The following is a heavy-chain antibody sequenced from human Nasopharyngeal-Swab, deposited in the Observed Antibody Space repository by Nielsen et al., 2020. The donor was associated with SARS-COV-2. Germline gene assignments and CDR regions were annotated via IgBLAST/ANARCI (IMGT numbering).Heavy chain of an antibody. CDR2: ISGDGGST. CDR1: GFTFDDYA. Sequence: GGSLRLSCTASGFTFDDYAMHWVRQAPGKGLEWVSLISGDGGSTYYADSVKGRFTISRDNAKNSLYLQMNSLRAEDTALYYCAKDMGGGYSYGELYYYYYGMDVWGQGTTVTVSS. J-gene: IGHJ6*02. V-gene: IGHV3-43*02. CDR3: AKDMGGGYSYGELYYYYYGMDV. D-gene: IGHD5-18*01.